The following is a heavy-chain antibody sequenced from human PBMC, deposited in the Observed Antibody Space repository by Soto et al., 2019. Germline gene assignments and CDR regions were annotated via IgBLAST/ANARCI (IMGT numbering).Heavy chain of an antibody. D-gene: IGHD6-13*01. J-gene: IGHJ6*02. CDR3: ARGQVVCDSNCHHYYGMDV. CDR2: ISTYNGNT. CDR1: GYTVINYG. V-gene: IGHV1-18*01. Sequence: EASVKVSYKASGYTVINYGIMWVRQAPGQGREWMGWISTYNGNTYYGQKFQGRVTMTTDTSTTTAYMELRSLKSDDTAVYYCARGQVVCDSNCHHYYGMDVWGQGTTVTVSS.